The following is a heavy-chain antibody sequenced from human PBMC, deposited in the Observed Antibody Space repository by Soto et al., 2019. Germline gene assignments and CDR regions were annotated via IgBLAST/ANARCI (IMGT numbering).Heavy chain of an antibody. CDR1: GVSIISHYW. D-gene: IGHD2-15*01. CDR3: ACRDSMKFY. CDR2: SHQSGNT. V-gene: IGHV4-4*03. J-gene: IGHJ4*02. Sequence: QVQLQESGPGLVTPPGTLSLTCTVSGVSIISHYWWTWVRQPPGKGLDWIGESHQSGNTNYSSSLGSRVIISVDKSKTQFSLRMRSLPIAVTAVYYCACRDSMKFYWGQGTLVSVSS.